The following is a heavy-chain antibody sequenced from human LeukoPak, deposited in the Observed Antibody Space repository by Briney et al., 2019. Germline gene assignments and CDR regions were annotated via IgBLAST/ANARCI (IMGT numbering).Heavy chain of an antibody. Sequence: GESLKISCKGSGYSFTSYWIGWVRQMPGKGLEWMGIIYPGDSDTRYSLSFQGQVTISADKSISTAYLQWSSLKASDTAMYYCARGRGSYYSDDAFDIWGQETMVTVSS. CDR1: GYSFTSYW. J-gene: IGHJ3*02. CDR3: ARGRGSYYSDDAFDI. D-gene: IGHD1-26*01. CDR2: IYPGDSDT. V-gene: IGHV5-51*01.